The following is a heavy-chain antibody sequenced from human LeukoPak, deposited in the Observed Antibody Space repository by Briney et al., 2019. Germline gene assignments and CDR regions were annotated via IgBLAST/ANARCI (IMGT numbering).Heavy chain of an antibody. CDR1: GFTFSSYW. V-gene: IGHV3-7*01. CDR3: ARSPYYYDSSGFAGIDY. Sequence: GGSLRLSCAASGFTFSSYWMSWVRQAPGKGLEWVANIKQDGSEKYYVDSVKGRFTISRDNAKNSLYLQMNSLRAEDTAVYYCARSPYYYDSSGFAGIDYWGQGTLVTVSS. J-gene: IGHJ4*02. CDR2: IKQDGSEK. D-gene: IGHD3-22*01.